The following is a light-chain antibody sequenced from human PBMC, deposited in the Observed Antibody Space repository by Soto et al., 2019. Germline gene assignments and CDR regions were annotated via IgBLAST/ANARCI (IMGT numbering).Light chain of an antibody. CDR3: QQYNNWLPLT. CDR1: QSVSGN. Sequence: EIVMTQSPATLSVSPGERATLSCRASQSVSGNLAWYQQKPGQAPRLLIYGASTRATGIPARFSGSGSGTEFTLTNSSLQSEDFAVYYCQQYNNWLPLTFGQGTKVEIK. J-gene: IGKJ1*01. CDR2: GAS. V-gene: IGKV3-15*01.